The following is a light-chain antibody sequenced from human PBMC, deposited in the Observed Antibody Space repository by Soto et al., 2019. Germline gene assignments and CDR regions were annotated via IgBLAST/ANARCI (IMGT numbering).Light chain of an antibody. CDR3: QQYDSSPAT. CDR2: AAS. Sequence: AIRMTQSPSSLSASTGDRVTITCRASQGISSYLAWYQQKPGKAPKLLIYAASTLQSGVPSRFSGSGSGTDFTLTISCLQSEDFATYYCQQYDSSPATFGQGTKVDIK. J-gene: IGKJ1*01. V-gene: IGKV1-8*01. CDR1: QGISSY.